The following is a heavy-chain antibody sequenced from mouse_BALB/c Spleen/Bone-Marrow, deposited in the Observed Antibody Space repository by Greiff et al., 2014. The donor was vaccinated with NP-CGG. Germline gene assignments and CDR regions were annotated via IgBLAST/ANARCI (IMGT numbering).Heavy chain of an antibody. Sequence: EVKLQESGVELVKPGASVKLSCTASGFNVKDTYIHWMKQRPEQGLEWIGRIDPANGYTIYDPKFQGKATITADTTSNTAYLQLSSLTSEDTAVYYCALITAATFSYWYFDVWGAGTTVTVSS. CDR1: GFNVKDTY. D-gene: IGHD1-2*01. CDR3: ALITAATFSYWYFDV. J-gene: IGHJ1*01. V-gene: IGHV14-3*02. CDR2: IDPANGYT.